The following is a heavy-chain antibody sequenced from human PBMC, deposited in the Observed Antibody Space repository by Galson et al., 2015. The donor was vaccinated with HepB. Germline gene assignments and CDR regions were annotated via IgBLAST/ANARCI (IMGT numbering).Heavy chain of an antibody. J-gene: IGHJ4*02. CDR3: AKDRFLEWLFHFYFDY. Sequence: SLRLSCAASGFTFGSYGMHWVRQAPGKGLEWVAVISYDGSNKYYADSVKGRFTISRDNSKNTLYLQMNSLRAEDTAVYYCAKDRFLEWLFHFYFDYWGQGTLVTVSS. D-gene: IGHD3-3*01. CDR1: GFTFGSYG. CDR2: ISYDGSNK. V-gene: IGHV3-30*18.